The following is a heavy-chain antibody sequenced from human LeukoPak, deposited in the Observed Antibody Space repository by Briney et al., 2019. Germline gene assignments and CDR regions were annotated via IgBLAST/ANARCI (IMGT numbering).Heavy chain of an antibody. Sequence: PGGSLRLSCAASGFTFSSYWMHWVRQAPGKGLVWVSRINSDGRRTSYADSVKGRFTISRDNAKNTLYLQMNSLRAEDTAVYYCARGSYDSSGLFQDYWGQGTLVTVCS. CDR3: ARGSYDSSGLFQDY. D-gene: IGHD3-22*01. J-gene: IGHJ4*02. CDR1: GFTFSSYW. CDR2: INSDGRRT. V-gene: IGHV3-74*01.